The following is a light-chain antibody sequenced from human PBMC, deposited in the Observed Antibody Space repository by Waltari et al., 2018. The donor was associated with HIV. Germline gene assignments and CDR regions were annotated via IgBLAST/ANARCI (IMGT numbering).Light chain of an antibody. Sequence: QSVLTPPPSASGTPGPRVTISCFGGPSNVASTSVSWYQQVPGTTPNLLIYMNHERPSGVPDRFSGSKSGTSASLAVSGLRSEDEAAYYCAVWDDSLNGLVFGGGTKLTVL. V-gene: IGLV1-47*01. CDR1: PSNVASTS. CDR3: AVWDDSLNGLV. J-gene: IGLJ2*01. CDR2: MNH.